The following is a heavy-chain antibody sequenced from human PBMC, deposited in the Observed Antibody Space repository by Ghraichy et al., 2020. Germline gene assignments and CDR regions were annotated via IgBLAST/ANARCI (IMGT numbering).Heavy chain of an antibody. CDR2: IYSSGNN. D-gene: IGHD6-13*01. J-gene: IGHJ4*02. CDR1: GGSISNNY. CDR3: VREIATAGRSFDY. V-gene: IGHV4-4*07. Sequence: SETLSLTCPVSGGSISNNYWSWIRQPAGKGLEWLGRIYSSGNNNYNPSLQSRVTMSLDTSKKQFSLKLRSVTAADTAVYFCVREIATAGRSFDYWGQGTLVTISS.